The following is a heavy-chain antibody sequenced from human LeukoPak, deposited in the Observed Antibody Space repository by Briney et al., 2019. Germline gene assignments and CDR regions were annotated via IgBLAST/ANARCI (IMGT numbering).Heavy chain of an antibody. CDR3: ARSARGDESAYYYMDH. Sequence: GRSLRLSCAASGFTFSSYAMHWVRQAPGKGLEWVAVISYDGSNKYYADSVKGRFTISRDNSKNTLYLQMNSLRAEDTAVYYCARSARGDESAYYYMDHWGQGTLVTVSS. D-gene: IGHD3-22*01. CDR1: GFTFSSYA. CDR2: ISYDGSNK. V-gene: IGHV3-30*04. J-gene: IGHJ4*02.